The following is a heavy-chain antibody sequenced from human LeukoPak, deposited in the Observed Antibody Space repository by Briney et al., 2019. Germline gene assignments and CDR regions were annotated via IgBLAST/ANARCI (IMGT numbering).Heavy chain of an antibody. CDR1: GGTFSSYA. CDR2: IIPIFGTA. V-gene: IGHV1-69*05. D-gene: IGHD5-18*01. CDR3: ARGGDTAMTTYYYYMDV. Sequence: GASVKVSCKASGGTFSSYAISWVRQAPGQGLEWMGGIIPIFGTANYAQKFQGRVTITTDESTSTAYMELSSLRSEDTAVYYCARGGDTAMTTYYYYMDVWGKGTTVTVSS. J-gene: IGHJ6*03.